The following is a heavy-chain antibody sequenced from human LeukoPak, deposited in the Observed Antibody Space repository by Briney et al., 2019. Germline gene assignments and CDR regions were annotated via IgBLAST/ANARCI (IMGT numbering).Heavy chain of an antibody. J-gene: IGHJ4*02. V-gene: IGHV3-23*01. CDR1: GFTFSSYA. D-gene: IGHD3-10*01. CDR2: ISGSGGST. Sequence: PGGSLRLSCAASGFTFSSYAMSWVRQAPGKGLEWVSAISGSGGSTYYADSVKGRFTISRDNSKNTLYLQMNSLRAEDTAVYYCAKGGSLLWSGELFNWGQGTLVTVSS. CDR3: AKGGSLLWSGELFN.